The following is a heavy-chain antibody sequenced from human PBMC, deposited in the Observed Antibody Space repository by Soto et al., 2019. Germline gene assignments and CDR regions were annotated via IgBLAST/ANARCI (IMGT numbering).Heavy chain of an antibody. CDR2: ISSSSGSTT. V-gene: IGHV3-11*01. J-gene: IGHJ5*02. CDR3: ARGHWQLEL. CDR1: GFTFSDYY. Sequence: QVQLVESGGDLVKPGGSLRLSCAASGFTFSDYYMSWIRQAPGKGLEWVSYISSSSGSTTYYADFVKGRFTISRDNAKNSLYLQMNSPRAEDTAVYYCARGHWQLELWGQGTLVTVSS. D-gene: IGHD6-13*01.